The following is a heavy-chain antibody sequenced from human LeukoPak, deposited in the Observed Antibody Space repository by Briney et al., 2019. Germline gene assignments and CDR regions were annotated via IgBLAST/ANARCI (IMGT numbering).Heavy chain of an antibody. Sequence: SETLSLTCTVSGGSIASNYWTWIRQPPGKGLEYIGYIYYTGATNYNPSLKSRVTISVDTSKNQFSLRLSSVTAADTAVYFCAKYGNSGWDIDYWGQGTLVTVSS. CDR3: AKYGNSGWDIDY. CDR1: GGSIASNY. CDR2: IYYTGAT. V-gene: IGHV4-59*08. J-gene: IGHJ4*02. D-gene: IGHD6-19*01.